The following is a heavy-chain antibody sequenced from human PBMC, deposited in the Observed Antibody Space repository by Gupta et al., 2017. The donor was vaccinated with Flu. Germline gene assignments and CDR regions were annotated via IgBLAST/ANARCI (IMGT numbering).Heavy chain of an antibody. Sequence: YKHWVRQAPGQGLEWMGRINPNSGGTNYAKKGQGRVTMTRDTSISTADMELSRLRSEDKAVYYCGRLYWSSTRCYQRLDYGGQGTMVTVCS. CDR1: Y. CDR2: INPNSGGT. CDR3: GRLYWSSTRCYQRLDY. D-gene: IGHD2-2*01. V-gene: IGHV1-2*06. J-gene: IGHJ4*02.